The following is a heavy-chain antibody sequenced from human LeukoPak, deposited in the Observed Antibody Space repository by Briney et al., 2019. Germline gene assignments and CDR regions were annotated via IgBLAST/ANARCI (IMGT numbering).Heavy chain of an antibody. CDR2: ISGSGGST. V-gene: IGHV3-23*01. Sequence: PGGSLRLSCAASGFTFSSYAMSWVRQAPGKGLEWVSAISGSGGSTYYADSVKGRFTISRDNSKNTLYLQMNSLRAEDTAVYYCAKDDGYGENTQLDYWGQGTLATVSS. CDR1: GFTFSSYA. J-gene: IGHJ4*02. CDR3: AKDDGYGENTQLDY. D-gene: IGHD5-24*01.